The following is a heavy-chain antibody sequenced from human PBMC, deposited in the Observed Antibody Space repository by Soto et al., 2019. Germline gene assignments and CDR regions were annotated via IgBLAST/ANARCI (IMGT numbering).Heavy chain of an antibody. CDR2: IIPIFGTA. D-gene: IGHD3-22*01. J-gene: IGHJ4*02. CDR3: ARGWGYDSNDYYYAY. V-gene: IGHV1-69*01. CDR1: GGTFSRHA. Sequence: QVQLVQSGAEVRTPGSSVKVSCKASGGTFSRHAISWVRQAPGQGLEWMGGIIPIFGTANHAQKFQGRVTIIADESTSTDYMELSSLRSEDTAMYYCARGWGYDSNDYYYAYWGQGTLVIGSS.